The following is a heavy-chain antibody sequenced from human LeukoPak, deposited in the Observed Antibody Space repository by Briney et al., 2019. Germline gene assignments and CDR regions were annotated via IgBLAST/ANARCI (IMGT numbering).Heavy chain of an antibody. CDR2: INSDGSST. J-gene: IGHJ4*02. CDR1: GFTFSSYW. D-gene: IGHD4-17*01. V-gene: IGHV3-74*01. Sequence: PGGSLRLSCAASGFTFSSYWMHWVRQAPGKGLVWVSRINSDGSSTSYADSVEGRFTISRDNAKNTLYLQMNSLRAEDTAVYYCARQSRAYGDYSFDYWGQGTLVTVSS. CDR3: ARQSRAYGDYSFDY.